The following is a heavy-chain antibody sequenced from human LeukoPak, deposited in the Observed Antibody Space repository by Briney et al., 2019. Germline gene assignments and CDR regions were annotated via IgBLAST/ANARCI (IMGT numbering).Heavy chain of an antibody. CDR1: GFTFSNYG. J-gene: IGHJ4*02. V-gene: IGHV3-33*01. CDR2: IWFDGSAK. CDR3: ARDNYGFDC. Sequence: GGSLRLSCAASGFTFSNYGIHWVRQAPGKGLEWVTVIWFDGSAKYSADSAEGRFTISRDNSENKVYLQMNGLRVEDTAVYYCARDNYGFDCWGQGTLVTVSS. D-gene: IGHD3-10*01.